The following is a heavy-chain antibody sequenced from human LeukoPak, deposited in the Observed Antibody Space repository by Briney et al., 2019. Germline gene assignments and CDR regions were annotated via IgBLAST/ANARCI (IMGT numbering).Heavy chain of an antibody. CDR2: MYYSGST. Sequence: SHTLSLTCTVSGGSISSGGYSWSWIRQPPGKGLEWIGYMYYSGSTNYNPSLKSRVTISADTSKNQFSLKLSSVTAADTAVYYCAGGLIAAAGTRVDYWGQGTLVTVSS. CDR1: GGSISSGGYS. D-gene: IGHD6-13*01. CDR3: AGGLIAAAGTRVDY. V-gene: IGHV4-61*08. J-gene: IGHJ4*02.